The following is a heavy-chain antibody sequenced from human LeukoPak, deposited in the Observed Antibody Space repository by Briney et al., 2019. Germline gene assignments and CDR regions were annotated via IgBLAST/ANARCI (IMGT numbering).Heavy chain of an antibody. V-gene: IGHV3-33*01. D-gene: IGHD2-2*01. Sequence: PGRSLRLSCAASGFTFSSYGMHWVRQAPGKGLEWVAVIWYDGSNKYYADSVKGRFTISRDNSKNTLYLQMNSLRAEDTAVYYCARSGDCSSTSCVGGNWFDPWGQGTLVTVSS. CDR3: ARSGDCSSTSCVGGNWFDP. J-gene: IGHJ5*02. CDR1: GFTFSSYG. CDR2: IWYDGSNK.